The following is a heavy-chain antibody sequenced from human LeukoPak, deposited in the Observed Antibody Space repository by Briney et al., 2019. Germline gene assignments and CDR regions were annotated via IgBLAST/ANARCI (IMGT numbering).Heavy chain of an antibody. CDR2: INHSGST. D-gene: IGHD2-8*01. Sequence: SETLSLTCAVYGGSFSGYYWSWIRQPPGKGLEWIGEINHSGSTNYNPSLKSRVTISVDTSKNQFSLKLDSVTAADTAVYYCALAPNSNWFDFWGQGTLVTVSS. CDR1: GGSFSGYY. CDR3: ALAPNSNWFDF. J-gene: IGHJ5*01. V-gene: IGHV4-34*01.